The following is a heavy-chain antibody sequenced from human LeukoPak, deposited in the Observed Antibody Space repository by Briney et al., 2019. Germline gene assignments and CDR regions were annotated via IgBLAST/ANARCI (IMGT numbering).Heavy chain of an antibody. CDR2: IYYSGST. CDR3: ATPYCGTISCLDVFDV. Sequence: PSETLSLTCTISGVSLSSDKYYWSWIRQRPGKGLEWIGRIYYSGSTSFNPSLKSRVSMSVDASKSQFSLKLTSVTAADTAVYYCATPYCGTISCLDVFDVWGQGTVVTVSS. D-gene: IGHD2-2*01. CDR1: GVSLSSDKYY. J-gene: IGHJ3*01. V-gene: IGHV4-31*03.